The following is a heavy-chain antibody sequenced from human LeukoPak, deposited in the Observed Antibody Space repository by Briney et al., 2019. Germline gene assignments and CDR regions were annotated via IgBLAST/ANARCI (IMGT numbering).Heavy chain of an antibody. D-gene: IGHD6-13*01. J-gene: IGHJ4*02. CDR1: GYTLTELS. CDR2: FDPEDGET. Sequence: ASVKVSCKVSGYTLTELSMHWVRQAPGKGLEWMGGFDPEDGETIYAQKFQGRVTMTGDTSTDTAYMELSSLRSEDTAVYYCAVGSSSWYYFDYWGQGTLVTVSS. V-gene: IGHV1-24*01. CDR3: AVGSSSWYYFDY.